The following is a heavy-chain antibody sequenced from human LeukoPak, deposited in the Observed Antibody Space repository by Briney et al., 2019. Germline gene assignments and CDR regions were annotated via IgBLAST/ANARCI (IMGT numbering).Heavy chain of an antibody. CDR3: ARDFSSSSSVYYYYYMDV. J-gene: IGHJ6*03. Sequence: SETLSLTCTVSGGSISSRPYYWGWVRQSPGKGLEWIGTISYSGTTYYNPSLKSRVTISLDTSKNQFSLKLSSVTAADTAIYYCARDFSSSSSVYYYYYMDVWGKGTTVTVSS. V-gene: IGHV4-39*07. CDR2: ISYSGTT. D-gene: IGHD6-6*01. CDR1: GGSISSRPYY.